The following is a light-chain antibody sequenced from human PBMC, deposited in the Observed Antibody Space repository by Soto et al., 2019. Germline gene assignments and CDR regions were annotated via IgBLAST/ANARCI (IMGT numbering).Light chain of an antibody. CDR1: QSVSSY. Sequence: EMVLSQSPATLSLAPGEGASRACRSSQSVSSYLAWYQQKPGQAPRLLIYDASNRATGVPVRFSGSGSGRDFTLTISSLEPEDFAVYYCKQRSDWPPIPFGQGTRLEI. J-gene: IGKJ5*01. CDR3: KQRSDWPPIP. CDR2: DAS. V-gene: IGKV3-11*02.